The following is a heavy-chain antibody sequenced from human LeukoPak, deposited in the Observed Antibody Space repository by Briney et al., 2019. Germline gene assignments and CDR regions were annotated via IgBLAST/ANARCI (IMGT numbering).Heavy chain of an antibody. CDR3: ARPELPGWSVFFDF. J-gene: IGHJ4*02. CDR2: INQDGSER. Sequence: GGSLRLSCAASGFTFSSYEMNWVRQAPGKGLEWVSNINQDGSERYYADAVKVRFTISRYNSEKSLYLQMNSVRAEDTAVYYCARPELPGWSVFFDFWGQGTLVTVSS. D-gene: IGHD2-15*01. CDR1: GFTFSSYE. V-gene: IGHV3-7*01.